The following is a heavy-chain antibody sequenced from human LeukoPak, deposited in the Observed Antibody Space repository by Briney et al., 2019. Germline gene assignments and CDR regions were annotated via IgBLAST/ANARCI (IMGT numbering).Heavy chain of an antibody. CDR2: ISNNGGYT. CDR1: GFTFSSSA. D-gene: IGHD3-10*01. Sequence: GGSLRLSCAASGFTFSSSAMSWVRQAPGKGLEWVSAISNNGGYTYYADSVQGRFTISRDNSKNTLYLQMNSLRAEDTAVYYCARDWVVRGVQLGNYYYGMDVWGQGTTVTVSS. J-gene: IGHJ6*02. V-gene: IGHV3-23*01. CDR3: ARDWVVRGVQLGNYYYGMDV.